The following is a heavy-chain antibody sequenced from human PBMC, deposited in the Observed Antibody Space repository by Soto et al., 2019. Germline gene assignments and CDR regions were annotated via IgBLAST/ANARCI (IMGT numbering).Heavy chain of an antibody. CDR2: ISYDGSNK. D-gene: IGHD6-19*01. J-gene: IGHJ6*02. CDR1: GFTFSSYG. V-gene: IGHV3-30*18. Sequence: QVQLVESGGGVVQPGRSLRLSCAASGFTFSSYGRHRVRHAPGKGLEWVAVISYDGSNKYYADSVKGRFTISRDNSKNTLYLQMNILRAEDTAVYYCAKDRGWLAERYYYGMDVWGQGTTVTVSS. CDR3: AKDRGWLAERYYYGMDV.